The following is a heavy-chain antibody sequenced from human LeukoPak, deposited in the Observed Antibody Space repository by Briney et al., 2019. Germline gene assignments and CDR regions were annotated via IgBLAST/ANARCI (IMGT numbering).Heavy chain of an antibody. J-gene: IGHJ3*02. CDR3: AREYYYDSSGYYYDAFDI. Sequence: GGSLRLSCAASGFTFSSYEMNWVRQAPGKGLEWVSYISSSGSTIYYADSVKGRFTISRDNAKNSLYLQMNSLRAEDTAVYYCAREYYYDSSGYYYDAFDIWGQGTMVTVSS. D-gene: IGHD3-22*01. CDR2: ISSSGSTI. V-gene: IGHV3-48*03. CDR1: GFTFSSYE.